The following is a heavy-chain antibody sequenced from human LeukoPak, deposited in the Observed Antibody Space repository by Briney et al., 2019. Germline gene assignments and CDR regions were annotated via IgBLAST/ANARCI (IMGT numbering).Heavy chain of an antibody. D-gene: IGHD4-11*01. V-gene: IGHV1-18*04. CDR1: GYTFTGYY. CDR2: ISAYNGNT. J-gene: IGHJ4*02. Sequence: ASVKVSCKTSGYTFTGYYMHWVRQAPGQGLEWMGWISAYNGNTNYAQKLQGRVTMTTDTSTSTAYMELRSLRSDDTAVYYCARGTVTFDYWGQGTLVTVSS. CDR3: ARGTVTFDY.